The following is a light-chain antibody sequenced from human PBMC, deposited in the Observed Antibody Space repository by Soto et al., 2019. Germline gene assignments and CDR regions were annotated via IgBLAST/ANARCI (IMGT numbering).Light chain of an antibody. J-gene: IGLJ3*02. V-gene: IGLV1-44*01. CDR3: ATLDDSLNGPV. CDR1: SSNIGSNA. Sequence: QSVLTQPPSASGTPGQRVTISCSGRSSNIGSNAVNWYQQLPGMAPKLLIYGDNQRPSGVPDRFSGSKSGASASLAIGGLQSDDEADYYCATLDDSLNGPVFGGGTKLTVL. CDR2: GDN.